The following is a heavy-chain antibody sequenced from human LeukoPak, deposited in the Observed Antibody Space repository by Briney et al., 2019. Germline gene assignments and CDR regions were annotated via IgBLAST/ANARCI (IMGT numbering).Heavy chain of an antibody. D-gene: IGHD2-2*01. CDR3: AGGTSVGRVIDY. CDR1: GGSISSGDSY. CDR2: IHYSGSA. J-gene: IGHJ4*02. V-gene: IGHV4-31*03. Sequence: SETLSLTCTVSGGSISSGDSYWIWIRQDPGKGLEWIGYIHYSGSAYYNPSLKSRVTISVDTSKNHFSLKVSSVTVADTAVYYCAGGTSVGRVIDYWGQGTLVTVSS.